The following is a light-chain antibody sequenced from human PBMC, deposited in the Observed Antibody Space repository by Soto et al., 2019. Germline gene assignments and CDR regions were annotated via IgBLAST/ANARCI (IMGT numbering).Light chain of an antibody. CDR2: VAS. CDR1: QSVSSSY. CDR3: PQYGSSPLT. J-gene: IGKJ4*01. V-gene: IGKV3-20*01. Sequence: EIVLTQSPGTLSLSPGERATLSCRASQSVSSSYLAWYQQKPGQAPRLLIYVASSRATGIPDRFSGSGSGTDFTLTISRLEPEDFAVYYCPQYGSSPLTFGGGTKVEIK.